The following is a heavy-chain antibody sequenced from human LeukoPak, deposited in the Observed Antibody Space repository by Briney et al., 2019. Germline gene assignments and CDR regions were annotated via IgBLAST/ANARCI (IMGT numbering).Heavy chain of an antibody. CDR2: IYYTGST. CDR1: GGSISSYY. Sequence: SETLSLTCIVSGGSISSYYWSWIRQPPGKGLEWIGYIYYTGSTNYNPSLKSRVTISVDTSKNQLSLKLRSVTAADTAVYYCARGGGSTDYYDSSGYFWGQGTLVTVSS. CDR3: ARGGGSTDYYDSSGYF. V-gene: IGHV4-59*08. J-gene: IGHJ4*02. D-gene: IGHD3-22*01.